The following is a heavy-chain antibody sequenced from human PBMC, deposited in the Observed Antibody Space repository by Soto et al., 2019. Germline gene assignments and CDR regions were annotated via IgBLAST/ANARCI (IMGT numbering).Heavy chain of an antibody. CDR2: INPSGGST. CDR3: ARDPIEWLALYYFDY. J-gene: IGHJ4*02. CDR1: GYTFTSYY. D-gene: IGHD6-19*01. Sequence: GASVKVSCKASGYTFTSYYMHWVRQAPGQGLEWMGIINPSGGSTSYAQKFQGRVTMTRDTSTSTVYMELSSLRSEDTAVYYCARDPIEWLALYYFDYWGQGTLVTVSS. V-gene: IGHV1-46*01.